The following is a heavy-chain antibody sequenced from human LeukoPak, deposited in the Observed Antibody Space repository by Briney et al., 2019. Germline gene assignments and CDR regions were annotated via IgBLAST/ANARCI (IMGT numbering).Heavy chain of an antibody. D-gene: IGHD3-16*01. CDR1: GFTFSSYA. V-gene: IGHV3-30*04. CDR3: ARDSRRLRLGELVAGVKDDY. J-gene: IGHJ4*02. Sequence: GRSLRLSCAASGFTFSSYAMHWVRQAPGKGLEWVAVISYDGSNKYYADSVKGRFTISRDNSKNTLYLQMNGLRAEDTAVYYCARDSRRLRLGELVAGVKDDYWGQGTLVTVSS. CDR2: ISYDGSNK.